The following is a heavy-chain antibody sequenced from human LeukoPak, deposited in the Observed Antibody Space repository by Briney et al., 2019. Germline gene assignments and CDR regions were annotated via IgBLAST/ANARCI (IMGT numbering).Heavy chain of an antibody. CDR3: ARGLGFWTTKELDY. CDR1: GYTFTSYD. V-gene: IGHV1-8*03. J-gene: IGHJ4*02. D-gene: IGHD3/OR15-3a*01. CDR2: MNPNSGNT. Sequence: ASVKVSCKASGYTFTSYDINWVRQATGQGLEWMGWMNPNSGNTGYAQKFQGRVTITRNTSISTAYTELSSLRSEDTAVYYCARGLGFWTTKELDYWGQGTLVTVSS.